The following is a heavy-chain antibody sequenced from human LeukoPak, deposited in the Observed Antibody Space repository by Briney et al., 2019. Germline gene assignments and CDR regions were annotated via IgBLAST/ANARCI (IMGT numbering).Heavy chain of an antibody. CDR1: GFTFSNAR. V-gene: IGHV3-15*01. Sequence: GGSLRLSCAASGFTFSNARMSWVRQAPGKGLEWVGRIKSKTDGGTTDYAAPVKGRFTISRDDSKNTLYLQMNSLKTEDTAVYYCTTVIRFLEWIPPNGYYYGMDVWGQGTTVTVS. D-gene: IGHD3-3*01. J-gene: IGHJ6*02. CDR3: TTVIRFLEWIPPNGYYYGMDV. CDR2: IKSKTDGGTT.